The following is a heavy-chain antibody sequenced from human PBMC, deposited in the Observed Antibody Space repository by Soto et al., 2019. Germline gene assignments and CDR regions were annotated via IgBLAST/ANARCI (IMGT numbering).Heavy chain of an antibody. Sequence: PGGSLSLSCAASGFTFSSYDMHWVRQATGKGLEWVSTIATAGDTYYPGSVKGRFTISRETAKNSLYLQMNSLRAEDTAVYYCARGISGYYFFDYWGQGTLVTVSS. V-gene: IGHV3-13*01. D-gene: IGHD3-22*01. CDR3: ARGISGYYFFDY. CDR2: IATAGDT. CDR1: GFTFSSYD. J-gene: IGHJ4*02.